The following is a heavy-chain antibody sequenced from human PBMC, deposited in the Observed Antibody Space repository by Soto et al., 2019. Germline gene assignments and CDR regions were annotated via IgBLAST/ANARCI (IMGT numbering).Heavy chain of an antibody. CDR1: GYTFTRYG. Sequence: QVQLVQSGAEVKKPGASVKVSCKASGYTFTRYGINWVRQAPGQGPEWMGWISGYNGTTHYAQKLQGRVTMTTDTSTTTAYMELRSLRSDDTAVYFCAITVLRLGELSLYGEDYWGQGTLVTVSS. D-gene: IGHD3-16*02. V-gene: IGHV1-18*01. CDR3: AITVLRLGELSLYGEDY. CDR2: ISGYNGTT. J-gene: IGHJ4*02.